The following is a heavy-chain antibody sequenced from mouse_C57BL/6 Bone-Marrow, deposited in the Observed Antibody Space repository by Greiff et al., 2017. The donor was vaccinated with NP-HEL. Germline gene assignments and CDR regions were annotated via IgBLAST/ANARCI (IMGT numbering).Heavy chain of an antibody. CDR2: IYPGSGST. CDR3: ARKDYSNYEGAWFAY. J-gene: IGHJ3*01. D-gene: IGHD2-5*01. CDR1: GYTFTSYW. Sequence: QVQLQQPGAELVKPGASVKMSCKASGYTFTSYWITWVKQRPGQGLEWIGDIYPGSGSTNYNEKFKSKATLTVDTSSSTAYMQLSSLTAEDSAVYDCARKDYSNYEGAWFAYWGQGTLVTVSA. V-gene: IGHV1-55*01.